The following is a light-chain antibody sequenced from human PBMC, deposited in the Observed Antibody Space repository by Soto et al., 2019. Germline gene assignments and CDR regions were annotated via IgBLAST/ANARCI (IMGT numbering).Light chain of an antibody. CDR2: ATS. J-gene: IGKJ4*01. CDR3: QQYGNSPLT. Sequence: ETVLTQSPGTLSLSPGERATLSCGASQSVSTNYFAWYQQKPGQAPRLLIYATSSRATGIPDRFSASGSGTDFTLTISRLEPEDFAVYYCQQYGNSPLTFGGGTKVDI. CDR1: QSVSTNY. V-gene: IGKV3-20*01.